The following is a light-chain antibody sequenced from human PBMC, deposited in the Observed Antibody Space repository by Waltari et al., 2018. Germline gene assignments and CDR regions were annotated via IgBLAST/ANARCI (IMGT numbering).Light chain of an antibody. CDR1: SSDVGGYNY. Sequence: QSALTQPPSASGYPGQSVAISCTGTSSDVGGYNYVSWYQQHPGKAPKLIIYEVSKRPSGVPDRFSGSKSGNTASLTVSGLQADDEADFYCSSYAGSNDPVVFGGGTKLTVL. V-gene: IGLV2-8*01. CDR3: SSYAGSNDPVV. CDR2: EVS. J-gene: IGLJ2*01.